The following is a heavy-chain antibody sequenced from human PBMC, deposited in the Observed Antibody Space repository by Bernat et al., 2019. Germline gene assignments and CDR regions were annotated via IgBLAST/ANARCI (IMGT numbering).Heavy chain of an antibody. CDR1: GFTFSDYY. J-gene: IGHJ4*02. CDR2: ISSSSSYT. CDR3: AREGYDSSGYYSSFDY. D-gene: IGHD3-22*01. V-gene: IGHV3-11*06. Sequence: QVQLVESGGGLVKPGGSLRLSCAASGFTFSDYYMSWIRQAPGKGLEWVSYISSSSSYTNYADSVKGRFTISRDNAKNSLYLQMNSLRAEDTAVYYCAREGYDSSGYYSSFDYWGQGTLVTVSS.